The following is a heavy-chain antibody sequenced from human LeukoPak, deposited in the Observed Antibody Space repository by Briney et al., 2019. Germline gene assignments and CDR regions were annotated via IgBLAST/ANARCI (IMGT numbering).Heavy chain of an antibody. Sequence: GGSLRLSCGASGFTFGTYWMHWVRHAPGKGLVWVSGINSDGETTTYADSVKGRFTISRDNAKNTLYLQMNNLRAEDTAIYYCATDSYVSGSYYRLFYWGQGTLVTVSS. CDR3: ATDSYVSGSYYRLFY. J-gene: IGHJ4*02. V-gene: IGHV3-74*01. D-gene: IGHD3-10*01. CDR2: INSDGETT. CDR1: GFTFGTYW.